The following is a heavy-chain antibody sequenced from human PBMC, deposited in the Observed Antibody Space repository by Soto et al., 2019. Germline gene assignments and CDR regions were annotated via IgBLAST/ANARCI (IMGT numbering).Heavy chain of an antibody. J-gene: IGHJ6*02. CDR3: ARLDYYDSSGYYGSPYYYGMDV. V-gene: IGHV5-10-1*01. CDR2: IDPSDSYT. CDR1: GYSFTSYW. Sequence: LGESLKISCKGSGYSFTSYWISWVRQMPGKGLEWMGRIDPSDSYTNYSPSFQGHVTISADKSISTAYLQWSSLKASDTAMYYCARLDYYDSSGYYGSPYYYGMDVWGQGTTVTVSS. D-gene: IGHD3-22*01.